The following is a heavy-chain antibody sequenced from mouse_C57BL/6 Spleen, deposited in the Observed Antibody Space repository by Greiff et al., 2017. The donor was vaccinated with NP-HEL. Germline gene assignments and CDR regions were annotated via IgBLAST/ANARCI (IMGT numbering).Heavy chain of an antibody. CDR1: GYAFSSYW. V-gene: IGHV1-80*01. Sequence: VQGVESGAELVKPGASVKISCKASGYAFSSYWMNWVKQRPGKGLEWIGQIYPGDGDTNYNGKFKGKATLTADKSSSTAYMQLSSLTSEDSAVYYCARQGSTVVATKAWFAYWGQGTLVTVSA. J-gene: IGHJ3*01. D-gene: IGHD1-1*01. CDR3: ARQGSTVVATKAWFAY. CDR2: IYPGDGDT.